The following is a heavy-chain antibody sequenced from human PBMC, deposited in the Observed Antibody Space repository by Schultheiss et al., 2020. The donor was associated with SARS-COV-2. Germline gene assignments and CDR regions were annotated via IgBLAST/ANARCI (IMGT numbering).Heavy chain of an antibody. CDR3: ARPNNYGYYYYYMDV. CDR1: GFTISTYD. V-gene: IGHV3-23*01. J-gene: IGHJ6*03. D-gene: IGHD4-11*01. CDR2: ISWNSGSI. Sequence: GGSLRLSCAASGFTISTYDMSWVRQAPGKGLEWVSGISWNSGSIGYADSVKGRFTISRDSSKNTLYLQMNSLRAEDTAVYYCARPNNYGYYYYYMDVWGKGTTVTVSS.